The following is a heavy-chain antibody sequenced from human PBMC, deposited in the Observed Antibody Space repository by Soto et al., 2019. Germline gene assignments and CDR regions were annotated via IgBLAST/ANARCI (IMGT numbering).Heavy chain of an antibody. CDR2: INHSGST. D-gene: IGHD2-2*01. Sequence: PSETLSLTCAVYGGSFSGYYWSWIRQPPGKGLEWIGEINHSGSTNYNPSLKSRVTISVDTSKNQISQKKRNVTAADTAVYYCARADIVVVPAAGRGYYYYGMDVWGQGTTVS. CDR1: GGSFSGYY. V-gene: IGHV4-34*01. J-gene: IGHJ6*02. CDR3: ARADIVVVPAAGRGYYYYGMDV.